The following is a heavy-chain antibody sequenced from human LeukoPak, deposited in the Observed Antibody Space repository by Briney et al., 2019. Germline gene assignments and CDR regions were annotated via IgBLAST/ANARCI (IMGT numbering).Heavy chain of an antibody. CDR2: INHSGST. CDR3: ARGLVHFDY. CDR1: GGSFSGYY. J-gene: IGHJ4*02. V-gene: IGHV4-34*01. Sequence: NPSETLSLTCAVYGGSFSGYYXXXXXXPPGKGLXXXXXINHSGSTXXXPXLXSRXTXXXXXSKNQFSLKLSSVTAADTAVYYCARGLVHFDYWGQGTLVTVSS. D-gene: IGHD2-8*02.